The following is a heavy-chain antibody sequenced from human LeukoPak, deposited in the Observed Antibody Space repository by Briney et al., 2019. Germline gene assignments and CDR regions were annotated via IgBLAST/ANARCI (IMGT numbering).Heavy chain of an antibody. CDR1: GFIFSNYG. V-gene: IGHV3-48*01. J-gene: IGHJ4*02. CDR3: ARDSSTYAGPPDY. Sequence: GGSLRLSCAASGFIFSNYGMNWVRQAPGEGLEWVSYIGAAGSTIYYADSVKGRFTISRDNAKNSLFLQMNSLRAEDTAVYYCARDSSTYAGPPDYWGQGTLVTVSS. CDR2: IGAAGSTI. D-gene: IGHD2-2*01.